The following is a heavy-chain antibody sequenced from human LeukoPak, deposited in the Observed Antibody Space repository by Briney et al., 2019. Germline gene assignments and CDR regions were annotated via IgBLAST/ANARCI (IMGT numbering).Heavy chain of an antibody. CDR1: GGSFSGYY. Sequence: KPSETLSLTCVVYGGSFSGYYCSWIRQPPGKGLEWIGEINHSGSTNYNSSLKSRVTISVDTSKNQFSLKLSSVPAADTAVYYCARGQVKQQLLPRTGSRYYYYYMDVWGKGTTVTVSS. D-gene: IGHD6-13*01. CDR2: INHSGST. CDR3: ARGQVKQQLLPRTGSRYYYYYMDV. J-gene: IGHJ6*03. V-gene: IGHV4-34*01.